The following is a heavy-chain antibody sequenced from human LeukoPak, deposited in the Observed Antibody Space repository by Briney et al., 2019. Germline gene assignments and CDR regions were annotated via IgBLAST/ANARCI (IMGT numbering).Heavy chain of an antibody. CDR3: ARDAAGGSGYYLDY. V-gene: IGHV3-7*01. J-gene: IGHJ4*02. CDR1: GFTFSNFW. CDR2: IKHDGSEK. Sequence: GGSLRLSCVASGFTFSNFWMSWVRQAPGKGLEWVGNIKHDGSEKYYVDSVKGRFTISRDNAKNSLYLQMNSLRAEDTAVYYCARDAAGGSGYYLDYWGQGTLVTVSS. D-gene: IGHD3-3*01.